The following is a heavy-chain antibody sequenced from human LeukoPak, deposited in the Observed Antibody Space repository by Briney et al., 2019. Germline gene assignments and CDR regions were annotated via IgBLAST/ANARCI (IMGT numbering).Heavy chain of an antibody. CDR3: ARMVSGYNYYYMDV. D-gene: IGHD2-8*01. CDR2: IDWDDDK. V-gene: IGHV2-70*11. Sequence: SGPTLGNPTETFTLTCTFSGFSLITSATSGGFVSWIRLPPGRALEWFAGIDWDDDKYYSTSLKNRLCISTDTSKNQVVLTMTNEDTADKATANGARMVSGYNYYYMDVWGKGATVTVSS. CDR1: GFSLITSATSGGF. J-gene: IGHJ6*03.